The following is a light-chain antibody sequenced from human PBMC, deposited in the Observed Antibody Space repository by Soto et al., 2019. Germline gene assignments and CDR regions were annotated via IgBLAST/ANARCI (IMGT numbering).Light chain of an antibody. CDR3: QQYNKWRQT. Sequence: IVMTHSPPPVPVSRGERDTLPYRACQSVSMDLARYQQRPGQAPRLLIYGASTRATDIPPSFTGSGSGTEFTLTFSSLQSEQIAVYYCQQYNKWRQTFGQGTKVDIK. CDR2: GAS. CDR1: QSVSMD. J-gene: IGKJ1*01. V-gene: IGKV3-15*01.